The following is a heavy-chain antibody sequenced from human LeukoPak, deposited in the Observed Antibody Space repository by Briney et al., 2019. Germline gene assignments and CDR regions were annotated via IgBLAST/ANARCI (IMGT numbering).Heavy chain of an antibody. CDR1: GGSISSFY. V-gene: IGHV4-59*01. CDR2: IYYSGST. CDR3: ARDIDSSSSFDY. D-gene: IGHD6-6*01. J-gene: IGHJ4*02. Sequence: PSETLSLTCTVSGGSISSFYWSWIRQPPGKGLEWSGYIYYSGSTNYNPSLKSRVTISVDTSKNQFSLKLSSVTAADTAVYYCARDIDSSSSFDYWGQGTLVTVSS.